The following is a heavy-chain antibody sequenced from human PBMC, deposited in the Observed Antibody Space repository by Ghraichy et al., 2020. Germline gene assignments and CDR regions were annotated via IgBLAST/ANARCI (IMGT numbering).Heavy chain of an antibody. D-gene: IGHD5-18*01. V-gene: IGHV4-61*01. Sequence: SQTLSLTCTVSGGSVSSGSYYWSWIRQPPGKGLEWIGYIYYSGSTNYNPSLKSRVTISVDTSKNQFSLKLSSVTAADTAVYYCARDVDTAMGSNWFDPWGQGTLVTVSS. CDR2: IYYSGST. CDR1: GGSVSSGSYY. CDR3: ARDVDTAMGSNWFDP. J-gene: IGHJ5*02.